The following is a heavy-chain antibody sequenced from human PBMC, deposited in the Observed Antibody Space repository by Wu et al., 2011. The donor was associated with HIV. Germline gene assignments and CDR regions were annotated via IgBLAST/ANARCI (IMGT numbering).Heavy chain of an antibody. CDR2: MNPNSGYT. D-gene: IGHD2-21*01. V-gene: IGHV1-8*02. CDR1: GYTFTNYD. Sequence: QVQLVQSGAEVRKPGASVKVSCKAYGYTFTNYDINWVRQATGQGLEWMGWMNPNSGYTGYAQKFQGRLTMTRNTSITTAYMELSSLRSEDTAVYYCARDFGGDGDSWGQGTLVTVSS. CDR3: ARDFGGDGDS. J-gene: IGHJ4*02.